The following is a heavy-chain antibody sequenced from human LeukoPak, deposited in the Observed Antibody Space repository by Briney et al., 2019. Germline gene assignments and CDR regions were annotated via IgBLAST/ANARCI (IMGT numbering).Heavy chain of an antibody. Sequence: SETLSLTCTVSGGSMSNYYWNWIRQPPGKGLEWIGYVYYSGTTNYNPSLKSRVSMSVDTSKNQFSLKLNSVTAADTAVYYCARVVEFSNYWFDPWGHGTLVTVSP. CDR2: VYYSGTT. D-gene: IGHD1-26*01. J-gene: IGHJ5*02. CDR3: ARVVEFSNYWFDP. V-gene: IGHV4-59*01. CDR1: GGSMSNYY.